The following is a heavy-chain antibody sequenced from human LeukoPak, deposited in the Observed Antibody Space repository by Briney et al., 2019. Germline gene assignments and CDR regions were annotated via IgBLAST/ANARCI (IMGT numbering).Heavy chain of an antibody. V-gene: IGHV1-69*13. CDR2: IIAIFGTA. CDR3: ARGFVVVPAAYDY. J-gene: IGHJ4*02. Sequence: ASVKVSCKASGGTFSSYAISWVRQAPGQGLEWMGGIIAIFGTANYAQKFQGRVTITADESTSTAYMELSSLRSEDTAVYYCARGFVVVPAAYDYWGQGTLVIVSS. CDR1: GGTFSSYA. D-gene: IGHD2-2*01.